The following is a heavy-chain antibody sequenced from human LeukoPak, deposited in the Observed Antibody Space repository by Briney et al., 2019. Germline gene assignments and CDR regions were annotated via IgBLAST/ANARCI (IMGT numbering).Heavy chain of an antibody. CDR1: GFTFNSYA. CDR2: ISGNGDNT. J-gene: IGHJ3*02. V-gene: IGHV3-23*01. Sequence: PGGSLRLSCAASGFTFNSYAMNWVRQSPGKGLEWVSAISGNGDNTYYADSVKGRFTISRDNSKNTLYLQMNSLRAEDTAVYYCTRVGYCATTSCRTAFDIWGQGTVVTVSS. CDR3: TRVGYCATTSCRTAFDI. D-gene: IGHD2-2*01.